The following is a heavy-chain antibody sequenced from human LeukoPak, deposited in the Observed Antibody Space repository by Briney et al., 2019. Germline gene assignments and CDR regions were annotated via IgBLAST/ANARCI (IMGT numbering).Heavy chain of an antibody. CDR1: GFSFRSHW. CDR3: ATISAQTFDI. V-gene: IGHV3-7*01. CDR2: IKPDGSDK. D-gene: IGHD5-24*01. Sequence: GGSLRLSCVGSGFSFRSHWVNWVRQPPGKGLEWVANIKPDGSDKYYVDSARGRFTVSRDNAKNSAFLQMNSLRAEDTAIYYCATISAQTFDIWGQGTLVSVSS. J-gene: IGHJ3*02.